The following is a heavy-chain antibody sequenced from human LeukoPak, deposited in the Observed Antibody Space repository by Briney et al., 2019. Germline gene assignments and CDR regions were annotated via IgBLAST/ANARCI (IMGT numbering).Heavy chain of an antibody. CDR1: GGSISSYY. Sequence: SETLSLTCTVSGGSISSYYWSWIRQPPGKGLEWIGYIYYSGSTNYNPSLKSRVTISVDTSKNQFSLKLSSVTAADTAVYYCARDGYDILTGPSGRGWFDPWGQGTLVTVSS. J-gene: IGHJ5*02. CDR2: IYYSGST. D-gene: IGHD3-9*01. V-gene: IGHV4-59*01. CDR3: ARDGYDILTGPSGRGWFDP.